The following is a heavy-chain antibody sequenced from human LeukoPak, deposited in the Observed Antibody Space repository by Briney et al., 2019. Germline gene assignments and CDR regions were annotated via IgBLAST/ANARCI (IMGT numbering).Heavy chain of an antibody. CDR3: AAPGGITMIVKPYAFDI. CDR1: GFTFSSYA. V-gene: IGHV3-23*01. Sequence: QSGGSLRLSCAASGFTFSSYAMSWVRQAPGKGLEWVSAISGSGGSTYYADSVKGRFTISRDNAKNSLYLQMNSLRAEDTAVYYCAAPGGITMIVKPYAFDIWGQGTMVTVSS. CDR2: ISGSGGST. D-gene: IGHD3-22*01. J-gene: IGHJ3*02.